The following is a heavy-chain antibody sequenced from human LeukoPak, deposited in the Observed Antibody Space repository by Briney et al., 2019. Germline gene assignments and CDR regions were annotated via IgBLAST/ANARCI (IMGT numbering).Heavy chain of an antibody. J-gene: IGHJ4*02. CDR3: AKATLGHCTGAFCYHFDY. CDR1: GFTITNYA. Sequence: PGGSLRLSCAASGFTITNYAMSWVRRAPGKGLEWVSAISGSDPGTYHADSVKGRLTISRDNSKNTLYLQMNSLRAEDTAIYYCAKATLGHCTGAFCYHFDYWGQGTRVTVSS. D-gene: IGHD2-8*02. CDR2: ISGSDPGT. V-gene: IGHV3-23*01.